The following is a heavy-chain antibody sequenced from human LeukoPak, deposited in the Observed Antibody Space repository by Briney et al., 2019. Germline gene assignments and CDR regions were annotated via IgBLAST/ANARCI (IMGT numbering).Heavy chain of an antibody. V-gene: IGHV3-11*06. CDR3: ARATAMVYFDY. Sequence: GGSLRLSCAAPGFTFSDYYMTWIRQAPGKGLEWVSYISSRSSYTKYADSVEGRFTISRDNALNSLYLQMNSLRAEDTAVYYCARATAMVYFDYWGQGTLVTVSS. D-gene: IGHD5-18*01. CDR2: ISSRSSYT. J-gene: IGHJ4*02. CDR1: GFTFSDYY.